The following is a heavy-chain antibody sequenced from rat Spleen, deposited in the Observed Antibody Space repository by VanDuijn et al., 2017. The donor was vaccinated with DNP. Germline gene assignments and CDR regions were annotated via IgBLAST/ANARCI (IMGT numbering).Heavy chain of an antibody. CDR2: ISYDGSST. CDR1: GFTFSNYD. J-gene: IGHJ4*01. Sequence: EVQLVESGGGLVQPGRSMKLSCAASGFTFSNYDMAWVRQAPKKGLEWVATISYDGSSTYYRDSVKGRFTISRDNAKSTLYLQMDSLRSEDTATYYCTTVVYTTDYYYDYAMDAWGQGTSVTVSS. V-gene: IGHV5-7*01. D-gene: IGHD1-6*01. CDR3: TTVVYTTDYYYDYAMDA.